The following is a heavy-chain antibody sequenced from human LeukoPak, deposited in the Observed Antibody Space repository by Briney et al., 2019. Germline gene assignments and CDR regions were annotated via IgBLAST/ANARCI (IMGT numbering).Heavy chain of an antibody. V-gene: IGHV3-23*01. CDR2: ISASGADT. Sequence: PGGSLRLSCTTSGFIFAKYAMAWVRQSPGKGLEWVSTISASGADTYYADSVRGRFTISRDNSRNALYLQLSRLRVDDTALYYCPKPLLTPGNWGPGTLVTVSS. CDR3: PKPLLTPGN. CDR1: GFIFAKYA. D-gene: IGHD4-23*01. J-gene: IGHJ4*02.